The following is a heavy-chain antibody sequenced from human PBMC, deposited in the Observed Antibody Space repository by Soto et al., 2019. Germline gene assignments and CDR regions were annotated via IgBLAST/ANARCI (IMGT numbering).Heavy chain of an antibody. CDR1: GYTFTSYG. D-gene: IGHD1-1*01. V-gene: IGHV1-18*01. J-gene: IGHJ4*02. Sequence: QVHLVQSGAEVKKPGASVKVSCKASGYTFTSYGITWVQQAPGQGLEWMGWISAHNGNTDYAQKLQGRVIVTRDPSTSTAYMELRSLISDDTAVYYCARGRYGDYWGQGALVTVSS. CDR2: ISAHNGNT. CDR3: ARGRYGDY.